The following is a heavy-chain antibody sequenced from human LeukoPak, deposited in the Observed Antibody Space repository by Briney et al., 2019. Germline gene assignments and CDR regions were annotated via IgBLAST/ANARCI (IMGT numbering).Heavy chain of an antibody. Sequence: ASVKVSCKASGYTFTGYYMHWVRQAPGQGLEWMGWINPNSGGTNYAQKFQGRVTMTRDTSISTAYMELSRLRSDDTAVYYCARNPGAATVNIDSWGQGTLVTVSS. J-gene: IGHJ4*02. CDR2: INPNSGGT. CDR3: ARNPGAATVNIDS. D-gene: IGHD4-17*01. CDR1: GYTFTGYY. V-gene: IGHV1-2*02.